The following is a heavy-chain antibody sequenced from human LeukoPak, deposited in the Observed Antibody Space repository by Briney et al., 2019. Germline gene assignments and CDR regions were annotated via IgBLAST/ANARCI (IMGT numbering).Heavy chain of an antibody. Sequence: SETLSLTCTVSGGSISSYYWSWIRQPPGKGLEWIGCVYYSGSTNYNPSLKSRVTISVDTSKNQFSLKLSSVTAADTAVYYCARVYYSRSYDHWYFDLWGRGTLVTVSS. CDR3: ARVYYSRSYDHWYFDL. CDR1: GGSISSYY. CDR2: VYYSGST. J-gene: IGHJ2*01. V-gene: IGHV4-59*01. D-gene: IGHD1-26*01.